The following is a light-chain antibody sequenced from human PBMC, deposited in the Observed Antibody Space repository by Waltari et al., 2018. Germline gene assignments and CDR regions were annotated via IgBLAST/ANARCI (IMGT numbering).Light chain of an antibody. Sequence: ETVLTQSPATVSLSPGERATLPSRASQSISSHLAWYQQRPGQAPRLLIYDASSRATGIPARFSGSGSWTDFTLTISSLEPEDFAVYYCQQRYSLLTFGGGTKVEIK. J-gene: IGKJ4*01. CDR1: QSISSH. V-gene: IGKV3-11*01. CDR3: QQRYSLLT. CDR2: DAS.